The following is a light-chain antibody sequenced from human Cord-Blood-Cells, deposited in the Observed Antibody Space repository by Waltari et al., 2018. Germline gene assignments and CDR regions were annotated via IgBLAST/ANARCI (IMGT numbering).Light chain of an antibody. CDR1: SSDVGSYNL. CDR2: EGS. J-gene: IGLJ1*01. Sequence: QSALTQPASVSGSPGQSITISCTGTSSDVGSYNLVPWYQQHPGKAPKLMIYEGSKRPSGVSNRFSGSKSGNTASLTISGLQAEDEADYYCYSYAGSSTFVFGTGTKVTVL. CDR3: YSYAGSSTFV. V-gene: IGLV2-23*01.